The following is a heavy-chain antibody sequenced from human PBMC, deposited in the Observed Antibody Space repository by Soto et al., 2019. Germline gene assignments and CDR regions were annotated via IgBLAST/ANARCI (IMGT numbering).Heavy chain of an antibody. CDR2: ANPNNGDT. Sequence: QVQLVQSGAELKKPGASVKVSCKASGYTFSNYDMNWVRQATGQGPEWIGWANPNNGDTGYAQKFQGRVTLTTDISTTTAYMELTSLRSEDTAVYYCANVSRKGSAIDFDYWGQGTLITVSS. J-gene: IGHJ4*02. CDR1: GYTFSNYD. D-gene: IGHD3-10*01. CDR3: ANVSRKGSAIDFDY. V-gene: IGHV1-8*01.